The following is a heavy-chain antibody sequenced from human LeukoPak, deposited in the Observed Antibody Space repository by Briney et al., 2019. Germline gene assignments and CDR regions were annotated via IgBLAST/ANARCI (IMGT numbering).Heavy chain of an antibody. CDR2: IWYDGSNK. CDR1: GFAFSNYG. J-gene: IGHJ4*02. Sequence: GGSLRLSCAASGFAFSNYGMHWVRQAPGKGLEWVAIIWYDGSNKYYADSVKGRFTLSRDNSKNTLYLQMNSLRAEETALYFCARGTIVGALDSWGQGTLVTVSS. D-gene: IGHD1-26*01. V-gene: IGHV3-33*01. CDR3: ARGTIVGALDS.